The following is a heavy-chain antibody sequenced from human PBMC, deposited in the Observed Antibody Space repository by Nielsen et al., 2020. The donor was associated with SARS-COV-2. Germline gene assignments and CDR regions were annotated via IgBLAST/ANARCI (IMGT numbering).Heavy chain of an antibody. V-gene: IGHV3-53*05. Sequence: GAYLKISCASSGFTVSSNYMSWFRQTRGKRLEWVSVIYSGGSTYYADSVKGRFTISRDNSKNTLYLQMKSLRAEDTAVDYCASGDSYDSRCYPDAFDIWGQGTMVTVSS. CDR2: IYSGGST. CDR3: ASGDSYDSRCYPDAFDI. J-gene: IGHJ3*02. CDR1: GFTVSSNY. D-gene: IGHD3-22*01.